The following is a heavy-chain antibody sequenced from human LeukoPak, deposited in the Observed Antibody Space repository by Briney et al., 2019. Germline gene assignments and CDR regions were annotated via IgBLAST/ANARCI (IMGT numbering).Heavy chain of an antibody. D-gene: IGHD1-26*01. V-gene: IGHV1-46*01. CDR1: GYTFTSYY. CDR3: ARGAAGIVGATGGLWFDP. J-gene: IGHJ5*02. Sequence: ASVKVSCKASGYTFTSYYMHWVRQAPGQGLGWMGIINPSGGSTSYAQKFQGRVTMTRDTSTSTVYMELSSLRSEDTAVNYCARGAAGIVGATGGLWFDPWGQGTLVTVSS. CDR2: INPSGGST.